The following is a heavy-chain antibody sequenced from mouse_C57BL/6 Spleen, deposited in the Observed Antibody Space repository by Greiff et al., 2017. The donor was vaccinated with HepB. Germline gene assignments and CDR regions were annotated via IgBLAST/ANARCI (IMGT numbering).Heavy chain of an antibody. V-gene: IGHV1-82*01. CDR3: ARTGEYYYAMDY. Sequence: VQGVESGPELVKPGASVKISCKASGYAFSSSWMNWVKQRPGKGLEWIGRIYPGDGDTNYNGKFKGKATLTADKSSSTAYMQLSSLTSEDSAVYFCARTGEYYYAMDYWGQGTSVTVSS. CDR1: GYAFSSSW. J-gene: IGHJ4*01. CDR2: IYPGDGDT.